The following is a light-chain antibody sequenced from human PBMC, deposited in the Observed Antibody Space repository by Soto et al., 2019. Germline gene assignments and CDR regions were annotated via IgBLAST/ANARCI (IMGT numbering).Light chain of an antibody. CDR3: QQYNGYHWT. J-gene: IGKJ1*01. V-gene: IGKV1-5*01. CDR1: RRISSW. Sequence: DIQMTQSPSTLSASVGDRVTISCRASRRISSWLAWYQQQPGKAPKLLVYDASTLQSGVPSRFSGNGSGTEFTLTLSRLQHEDLATYFCQQYNGYHWTFGQGTRVGIK. CDR2: DAS.